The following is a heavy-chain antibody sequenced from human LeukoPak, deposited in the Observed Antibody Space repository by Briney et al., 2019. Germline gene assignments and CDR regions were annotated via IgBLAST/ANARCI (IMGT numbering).Heavy chain of an antibody. CDR3: ARHSSGWYYFDY. Sequence: SETLSLTCTVSGGSISSSSYYWGWIRQPPGKGLEWIGSIYYSGSTYYNPSLKSRVTTSVDTSKNQFSLKLSSVTAADTAVYYCARHSSGWYYFDYWGQGTLVTVSS. J-gene: IGHJ4*02. D-gene: IGHD6-19*01. CDR2: IYYSGST. V-gene: IGHV4-39*01. CDR1: GGSISSSSYY.